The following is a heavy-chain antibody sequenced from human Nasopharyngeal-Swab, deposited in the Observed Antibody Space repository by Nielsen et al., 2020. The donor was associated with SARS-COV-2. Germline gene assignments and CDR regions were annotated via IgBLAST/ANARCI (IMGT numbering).Heavy chain of an antibody. Sequence: WIRQPPGEGLEWVASITSSYDQKYYGDSVKGRFTISRDNARNSLYLEMNSLRVEDTAIYYCASEVVGFYFYTNVWGKGTTVTVSS. CDR3: ASEVVGFYFYTNV. D-gene: IGHD1-26*01. CDR2: ITSSYDQK. J-gene: IGHJ6*03. V-gene: IGHV3-21*01.